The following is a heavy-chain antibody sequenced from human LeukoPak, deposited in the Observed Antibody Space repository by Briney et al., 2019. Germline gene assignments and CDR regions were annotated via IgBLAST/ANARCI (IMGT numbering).Heavy chain of an antibody. Sequence: PGTSLTLSCAASGITFNAIHWVRQAPGKGLEWVALTWYDGRNKYYADSVKGRFTISIDNSKNMVYLHMNSLRADDTAVYYCARELFGSGSCRDYWGQGTLVTVSS. CDR2: TWYDGRNK. J-gene: IGHJ4*02. CDR3: ARELFGSGSCRDY. D-gene: IGHD3-10*01. V-gene: IGHV3-33*01. CDR1: GITFNA.